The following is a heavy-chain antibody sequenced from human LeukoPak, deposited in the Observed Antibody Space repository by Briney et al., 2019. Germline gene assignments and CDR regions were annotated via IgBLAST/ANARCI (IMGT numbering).Heavy chain of an antibody. J-gene: IGHJ2*01. V-gene: IGHV4-59*02. D-gene: IGHD3-22*01. CDR3: ARVLRTYDRSGLYFWYFDL. CDR2: INYSGST. CDR1: GVSVSGDY. Sequence: SETLSLTCTVSGVSVSGDYWNWIRQPPGKEQEWIGFINYSGSTNYRPSFERRATISRDTSKNQFSLKLSSVTAADTAVYYCARVLRTYDRSGLYFWYFDLWGRGALVTVSS.